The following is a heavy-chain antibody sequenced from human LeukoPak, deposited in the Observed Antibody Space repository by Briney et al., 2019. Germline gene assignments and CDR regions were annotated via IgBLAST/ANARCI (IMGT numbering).Heavy chain of an antibody. J-gene: IGHJ4*02. V-gene: IGHV1-8*01. D-gene: IGHD3-3*01. CDR2: MNPKSGHT. CDR3: ARAPSQRFLEWLLFY. CDR1: GFTFINYD. Sequence: GSVKVSCKASGFTFINYDINWVRQATGQGLEWMGWMNPKSGHTGYAQKFQDRITLTRNTSINTAYMELRSLRFEDTAVYYCARAPSQRFLEWLLFYWGQGTLLTVSS.